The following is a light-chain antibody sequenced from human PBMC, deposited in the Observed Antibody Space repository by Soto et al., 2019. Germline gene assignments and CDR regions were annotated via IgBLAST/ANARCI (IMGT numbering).Light chain of an antibody. V-gene: IGKV2D-29*01. Sequence: EIVLTQTPLSLSVTPGQSASISCKSSQSLLHSDGKTYLYWYLQRPGQPPQLLMYEVSNRFSGVPERLSGSGSGTDFTLEISRVEAEDVGLYSCLQTKQLPLTFGHGTKV. CDR3: LQTKQLPLT. J-gene: IGKJ1*01. CDR2: EVS. CDR1: QSLLHSDGKTY.